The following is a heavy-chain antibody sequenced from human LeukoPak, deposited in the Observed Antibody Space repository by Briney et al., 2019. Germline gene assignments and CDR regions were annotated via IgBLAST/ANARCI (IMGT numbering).Heavy chain of an antibody. D-gene: IGHD1-26*01. Sequence: PGGSLRLSCAAAGFTFSDYWMTWVRQFPGQGLEWVANIKQDGSESYVDSVKGRFTISRDNARQSLYLDMDSLRVEDTAVYYCARVGAWDLQRVFDHWGQGALVTVSS. V-gene: IGHV3-7*01. J-gene: IGHJ4*02. CDR1: GFTFSDYW. CDR2: IKQDGSE. CDR3: ARVGAWDLQRVFDH.